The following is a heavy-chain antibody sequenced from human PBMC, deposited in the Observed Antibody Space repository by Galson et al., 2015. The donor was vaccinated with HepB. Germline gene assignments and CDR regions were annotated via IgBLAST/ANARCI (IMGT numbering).Heavy chain of an antibody. Sequence: SVKVSCKASGYTFTTYVMHWVRQAPGQRLEWMGWINAGNGNTKYSQKFQARVTITGDTSASTAYMELSSLRSEDTAVYFCARGRGSVDLYYHFYYGMVVWGPGTTVTVSS. J-gene: IGHJ6*02. CDR1: GYTFTTYV. D-gene: IGHD2-2*01. CDR3: ARGRGSVDLYYHFYYGMVV. CDR2: INAGNGNT. V-gene: IGHV1-3*01.